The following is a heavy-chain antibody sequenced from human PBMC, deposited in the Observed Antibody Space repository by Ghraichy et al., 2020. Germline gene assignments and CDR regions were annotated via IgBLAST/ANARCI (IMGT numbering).Heavy chain of an antibody. D-gene: IGHD2-15*01. CDR2: ISSSGSIT. Sequence: GGSLRLSCAASGFTFSSYWMHWVRQAPGKGLVWVSRISSSGSITTYADSVKGRFTISRDNAKNTLHLQMNSLRAEDTAMYYCAGLHGDIALWGQGTMVTVSS. CDR1: GFTFSSYW. V-gene: IGHV3-74*03. J-gene: IGHJ3*01. CDR3: AGLHGDIAL.